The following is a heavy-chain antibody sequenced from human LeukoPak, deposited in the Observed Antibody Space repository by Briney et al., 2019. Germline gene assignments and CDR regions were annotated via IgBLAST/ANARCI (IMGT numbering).Heavy chain of an antibody. CDR2: INHSGST. Sequence: SETLSLTCTVSGGSISNYYWSWIRQPPGKGLEWIGEINHSGSTNYNPSLKSRVAISVDTSKNQFSLKLSSVTAADTAVYYCARGPLRSGYYRPNWFDPWGQGTLVTVSS. CDR3: ARGPLRSGYYRPNWFDP. D-gene: IGHD3-3*01. V-gene: IGHV4-34*01. J-gene: IGHJ5*02. CDR1: GGSISNYY.